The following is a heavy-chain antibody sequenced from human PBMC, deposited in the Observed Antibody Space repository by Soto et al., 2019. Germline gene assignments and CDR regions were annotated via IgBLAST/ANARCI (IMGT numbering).Heavy chain of an antibody. Sequence: QVQLVQSGAEVKKSGSSVKVSCKASGGTFRNYTISWVRQAPGQGLEWMGRIIPILGIADYPQKYQGRVTITADKSTNTAYLVLSSLRSEDTAMYYCAKVSEMGSVTEGYYYYMDVWGKGTTVTVSS. CDR3: AKVSEMGSVTEGYYYYMDV. D-gene: IGHD3-10*01. CDR1: GGTFRNYT. J-gene: IGHJ6*03. V-gene: IGHV1-69*02. CDR2: IIPILGIA.